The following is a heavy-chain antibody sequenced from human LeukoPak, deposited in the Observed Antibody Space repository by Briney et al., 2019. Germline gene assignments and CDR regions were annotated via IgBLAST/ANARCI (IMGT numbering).Heavy chain of an antibody. V-gene: IGHV3-74*01. CDR3: AKAPSGWNYFDY. J-gene: IGHJ4*02. CDR1: GFSFSSYE. Sequence: GGSLRLSCAASGFSFSSYEMNWVRQAPGKGLEWVSRINSDGSSTTYADSVKGRFTISRDNAKNTLYLQMNSLRAEDTAVYYCAKAPSGWNYFDYWGQGTLVTVSS. CDR2: INSDGSST. D-gene: IGHD6-19*01.